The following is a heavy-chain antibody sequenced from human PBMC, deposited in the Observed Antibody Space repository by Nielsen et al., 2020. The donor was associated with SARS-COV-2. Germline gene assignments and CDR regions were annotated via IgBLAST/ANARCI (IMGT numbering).Heavy chain of an antibody. V-gene: IGHV3-30*03. CDR3: ARDPESTTYYYAYFDY. Sequence: GESLKISCAASGFTFSSYGMHWVRQAPGKGLEWVAVISYDGSNKYYADSVKGRFTISRDNSKNTLYLQMNSLRAEDTAVYYCARDPESTTYYYAYFDYWGQGTLVTVSS. CDR1: GFTFSSYG. J-gene: IGHJ4*02. CDR2: ISYDGSNK. D-gene: IGHD2/OR15-2a*01.